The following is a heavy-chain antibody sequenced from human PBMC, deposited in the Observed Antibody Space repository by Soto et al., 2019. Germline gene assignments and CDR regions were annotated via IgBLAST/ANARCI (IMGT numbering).Heavy chain of an antibody. CDR2: INSSSSYI. Sequence: NPGGSLGLSCAAPGFTFSSYSMNWVRQAPGKGLEWVSSINSSSSYIYYADSVKGRFTISRDNAKNTLYLQMNSLRAEDTAVYYCARGLKGYYGKDVWGQGTTVTVSS. V-gene: IGHV3-21*01. CDR1: GFTFSSYS. CDR3: ARGLKGYYGKDV. J-gene: IGHJ6*02.